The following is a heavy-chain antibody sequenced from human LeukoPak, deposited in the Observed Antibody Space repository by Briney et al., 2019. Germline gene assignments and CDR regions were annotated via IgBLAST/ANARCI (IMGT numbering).Heavy chain of an antibody. J-gene: IGHJ4*02. CDR1: GFNVSSNY. Sequence: PGGSLRLSCEVSGFNVSSNYMSWVRQAPGKGLEWVSVIYSGGSTYHAESVKGRFTISRDNSKNSLYLQMNSLRAEDTAVYYCAREAEMATTFDYWGQGTLVTVSS. D-gene: IGHD5-24*01. CDR3: AREAEMATTFDY. V-gene: IGHV3-53*01. CDR2: IYSGGST.